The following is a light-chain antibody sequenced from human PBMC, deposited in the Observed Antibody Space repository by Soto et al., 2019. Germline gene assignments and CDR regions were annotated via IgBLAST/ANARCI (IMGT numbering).Light chain of an antibody. CDR3: SSYTSRTTLV. J-gene: IGLJ3*02. V-gene: IGLV2-14*01. CDR1: SSDVGGYNF. Sequence: QSALPQPASVSGSPGQSITISCTGTSSDVGGYNFVSWYQQQPGKAPKLMIYDVSNRPSGVSNRFSGSKSGNTASLTISGLQAEDEADYSCSSYTSRTTLVFGGGTKLTVL. CDR2: DVS.